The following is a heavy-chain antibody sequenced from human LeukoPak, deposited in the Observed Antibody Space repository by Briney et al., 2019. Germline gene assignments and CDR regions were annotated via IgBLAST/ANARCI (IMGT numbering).Heavy chain of an antibody. J-gene: IGHJ1*01. Sequence: GGSLRLSCAASGFTFDDYAMHWVRQATGKGLEWVSGISWNSGSIGYADSVKGRFTISRDNAKNSLYLQMNSLRAEDTALYYCAKVGSPKHDFWSGYYLISWGQGTLVTVSS. CDR3: AKVGSPKHDFWSGYYLIS. V-gene: IGHV3-9*01. D-gene: IGHD3-3*01. CDR2: ISWNSGSI. CDR1: GFTFDDYA.